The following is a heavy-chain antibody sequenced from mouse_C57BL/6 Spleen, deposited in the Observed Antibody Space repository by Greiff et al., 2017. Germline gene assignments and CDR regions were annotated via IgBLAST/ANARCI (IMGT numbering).Heavy chain of an antibody. D-gene: IGHD2-1*01. V-gene: IGHV1-50*01. CDR2: IDPSDSYT. Sequence: QVQLQQPGAELVKPGASVKLSCKASGYTFTSYWMQWVKQRPGQGLEWIGEIDPSDSYTNYNQKFKGKATLTVATSSSTAYMQLSSLASEDSAVYYCATLLERFAYWGKGTLVTVSA. CDR1: GYTFTSYW. CDR3: ATLLERFAY. J-gene: IGHJ3*01.